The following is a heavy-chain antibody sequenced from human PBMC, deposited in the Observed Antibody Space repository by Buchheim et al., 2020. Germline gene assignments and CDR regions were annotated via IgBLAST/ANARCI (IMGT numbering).Heavy chain of an antibody. CDR1: GYTFTSYY. D-gene: IGHD1-20*01. V-gene: IGHV1-46*01. CDR2: INPSGGST. J-gene: IGHJ4*02. CDR3: ARDEFRGPGHNWDDGDDY. Sequence: QVQLVQSGAEVKKPGASVKVSCKASGYTFTSYYMHWVRQAPGQGLEWMGIINPSGGSTSYAQKFQGRVTMTRDTSTSTVYMELSRLRSEDTAVYYCARDEFRGPGHNWDDGDDYWGQGTL.